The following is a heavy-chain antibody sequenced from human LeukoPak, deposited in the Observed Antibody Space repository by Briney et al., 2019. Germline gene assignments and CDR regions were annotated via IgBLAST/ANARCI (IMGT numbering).Heavy chain of an antibody. CDR1: GFTFSSYE. V-gene: IGHV3-48*03. CDR2: ISSSGSTI. J-gene: IGHJ6*02. Sequence: GGSLRPSCAASGFTFSSYEMNWVRQAPGKGLEWVSYISSSGSTIYYADSVKGRFTISRDNAKNSLYLQMNSLRAEDTAVYYCARDITMVRGVIRNYYGMDVWGQGTTVTVSS. D-gene: IGHD3-10*01. CDR3: ARDITMVRGVIRNYYGMDV.